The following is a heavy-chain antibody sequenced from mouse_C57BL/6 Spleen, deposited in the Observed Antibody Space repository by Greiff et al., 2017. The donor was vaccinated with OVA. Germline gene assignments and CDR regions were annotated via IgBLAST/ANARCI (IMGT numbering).Heavy chain of an antibody. D-gene: IGHD6-1*01. J-gene: IGHJ2*01. CDR3: ARGRASGY. CDR1: GYTFTSYW. CDR2: IDPSDSST. V-gene: IGHV1-69*01. Sequence: QVQLQQPGAELVMPGASVKLSCKASGYTFTSYWMHWVKQRPGQGLEWIGEIDPSDSSTNYNQKFKGKSTLTVDKSSSTAYMQLSSLTSEDSAVYYCARGRASGYWGQGTTLTVSS.